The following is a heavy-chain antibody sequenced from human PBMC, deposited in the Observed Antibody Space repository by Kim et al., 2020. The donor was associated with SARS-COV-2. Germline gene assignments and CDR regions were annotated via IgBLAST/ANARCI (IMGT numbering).Heavy chain of an antibody. CDR3: AKELGGAELLYYFDGYSSSWCFDY. J-gene: IGHJ4*02. V-gene: IGHV3-30*18. CDR2: ISYDGSNK. Sequence: GGSLRLSCAASGFTFSSYGMHWVRQAPGKGLEWVAVISYDGSNKYYADSVKGRFTISRDNSKNTLYLQMNSLRAEDTAVYYCAKELGGAELLYYFDGYSSSWCFDYWGQGTLVTVSS. CDR1: GFTFSSYG. D-gene: IGHD6-13*01.